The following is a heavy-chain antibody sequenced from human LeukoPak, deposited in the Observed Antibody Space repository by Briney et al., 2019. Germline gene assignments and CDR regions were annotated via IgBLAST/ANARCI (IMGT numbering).Heavy chain of an antibody. CDR3: ARAVVWFGESLLYYMDV. D-gene: IGHD3-10*01. CDR1: GGSISSSSYY. J-gene: IGHJ6*03. V-gene: IGHV4-39*07. Sequence: SETLSLTCTVSGGSISSSSYYWGWIRQPPGKGLEWIGSIYYSGSTYYNPSLKSRVTISVDTSKNQFSLKLSSVTAADTAVYYCARAVVWFGESLLYYMDVWGKGTTVTISS. CDR2: IYYSGST.